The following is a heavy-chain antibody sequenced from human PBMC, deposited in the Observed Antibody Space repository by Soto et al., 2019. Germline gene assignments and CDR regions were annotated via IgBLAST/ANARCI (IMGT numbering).Heavy chain of an antibody. CDR2: ISAYNGNT. V-gene: IGHV1-18*01. CDR3: AAVGGWVTDYYYYGMDV. D-gene: IGHD2-21*02. J-gene: IGHJ6*02. CDR1: GYTFTSYG. Sequence: GASVKVFCKASGYTFTSYGISWVRQAPGQGLEWMGWISAYNGNTNYAQKLQGRVTMTTDTSTSTAYMELSSLRSEDTAVYYCAAVGGWVTDYYYYGMDVWGQGTTVTVSS.